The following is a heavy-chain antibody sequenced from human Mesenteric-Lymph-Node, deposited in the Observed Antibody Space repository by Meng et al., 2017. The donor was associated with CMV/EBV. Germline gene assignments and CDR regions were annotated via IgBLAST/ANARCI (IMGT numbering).Heavy chain of an antibody. J-gene: IGHJ6*02. CDR2: IYSGGST. D-gene: IGHD5-18*01. Sequence: GGSLRLSCAASGFTVSRNYMNWVRQAPGKGLEWVSVIYSGGSTYYADSVRGRFTISRDNAKNSLYLQMNSLRAEDTAVYYCARERGYSYGAYYYYGMDVWGQGTTVTVSS. CDR1: GFTVSRNY. CDR3: ARERGYSYGAYYYYGMDV. V-gene: IGHV3-53*01.